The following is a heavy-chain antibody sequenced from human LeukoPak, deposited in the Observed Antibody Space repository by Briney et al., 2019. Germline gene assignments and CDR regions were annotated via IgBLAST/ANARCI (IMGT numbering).Heavy chain of an antibody. D-gene: IGHD3-10*01. Sequence: NPSETLSLTCAVYGGSFSGYYWSWIRQPPGKGLEWIGEINHSGSTNYNPSLKSRVTISVDTSKNQFSLKLSSVTAADTAVYYCARRSRITMVRGAKGPIDYWGQGTLVTVSS. J-gene: IGHJ4*02. CDR2: INHSGST. V-gene: IGHV4-34*01. CDR1: GGSFSGYY. CDR3: ARRSRITMVRGAKGPIDY.